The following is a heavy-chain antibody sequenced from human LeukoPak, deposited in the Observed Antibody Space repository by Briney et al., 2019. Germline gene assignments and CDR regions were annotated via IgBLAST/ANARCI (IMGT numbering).Heavy chain of an antibody. CDR2: ISDTGRRT. CDR1: GFTFSDYA. D-gene: IGHD5-18*01. Sequence: QTGGSLRLSCAASGFTFSDYAMSWVRQAAGKGLEWVSGISDTGRRTYYTDSVKGRFTISRDDSKKTVYLQMKTLTAEDTAIYFCARHDSFIPYWGQGNLVTVSS. V-gene: IGHV3-23*01. CDR3: ARHDSFIPY. J-gene: IGHJ4*02.